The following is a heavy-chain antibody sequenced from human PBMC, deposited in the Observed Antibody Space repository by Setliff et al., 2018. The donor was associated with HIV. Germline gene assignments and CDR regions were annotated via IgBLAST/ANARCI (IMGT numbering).Heavy chain of an antibody. V-gene: IGHV3-23*01. J-gene: IGHJ6*02. CDR3: AKDYLSRRVGWVFTYGMDV. CDR2: ISGSGGST. Sequence: PGGSLRLSCAASGFTFSTYPMSWVRQAPGKGLEWVSGISGSGGSTYYADSVKGRFTISRDNSKNTLYLQMNSLRVEDTAMYYCAKDYLSRRVGWVFTYGMDVWGQGTLVTVSS. D-gene: IGHD6-13*01. CDR1: GFTFSTYP.